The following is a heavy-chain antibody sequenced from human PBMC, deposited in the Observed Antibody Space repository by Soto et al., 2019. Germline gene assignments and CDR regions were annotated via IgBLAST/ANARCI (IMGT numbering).Heavy chain of an antibody. CDR3: AREGITMVRGVAEAFDI. D-gene: IGHD3-10*01. J-gene: IGHJ3*02. CDR2: IYYSGST. V-gene: IGHV4-31*03. Sequence: QVQLQESGPGLVKPSQTLSLTCTVSGGSISSGGYYWSWIRQHPGKGLEWIGYIYYSGSTYYNPSLKSRVTISVDTSKNQFSLKLSSVTAADTAVYYCAREGITMVRGVAEAFDIWGQGTMVTVSS. CDR1: GGSISSGGYY.